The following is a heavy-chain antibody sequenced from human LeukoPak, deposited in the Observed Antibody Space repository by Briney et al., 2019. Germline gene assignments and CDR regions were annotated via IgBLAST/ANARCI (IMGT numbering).Heavy chain of an antibody. D-gene: IGHD4-17*01. CDR3: AKEGRYGDYVNY. CDR2: ISDDGSNK. Sequence: GGSLRLSCAASGFTFTSYGMHWVRQAPGKGLEWVAVISDDGSNKYYADSVKGRFTISRDNSRNTLYLQMNSLRAEDTAVYYCAKEGRYGDYVNYWGQGTLVTVSS. V-gene: IGHV3-30*18. CDR1: GFTFTSYG. J-gene: IGHJ4*02.